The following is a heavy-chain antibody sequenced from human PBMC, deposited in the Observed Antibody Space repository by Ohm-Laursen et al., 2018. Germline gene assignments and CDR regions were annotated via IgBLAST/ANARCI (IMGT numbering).Heavy chain of an antibody. Sequence: GSLRLSCAASGFTFSSFSLAWVRPAPGKGLEWVSSVTPNGGNTYYADSVMGRFTISRDNSKNTLYLQMNSLSAEDAAVYYCARGKQGSYDFWGQGTLVTVSS. J-gene: IGHJ4*02. CDR3: ARGKQGSYDF. D-gene: IGHD1-26*01. CDR2: VTPNGGNT. CDR1: GFTFSSFS. V-gene: IGHV3-23*01.